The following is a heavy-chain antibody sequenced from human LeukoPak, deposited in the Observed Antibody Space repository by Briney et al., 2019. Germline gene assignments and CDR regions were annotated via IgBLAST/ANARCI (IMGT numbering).Heavy chain of an antibody. CDR3: ARDPWSIAARPGLFDY. J-gene: IGHJ4*02. Sequence: GGSLRLSCAASGFTVSSNYMSWVRQAPGKGLEWVSVIYSGGSTYYADSVKGRFTISRDNSENTLYLQMNSLRAEDTAVYYCARDPWSIAARPGLFDYWGQGTLVTVSS. D-gene: IGHD6-6*01. CDR1: GFTVSSNY. V-gene: IGHV3-66*02. CDR2: IYSGGST.